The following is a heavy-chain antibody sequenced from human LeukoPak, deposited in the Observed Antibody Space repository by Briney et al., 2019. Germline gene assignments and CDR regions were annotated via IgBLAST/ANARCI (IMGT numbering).Heavy chain of an antibody. V-gene: IGHV4-61*01. CDR1: GGSISSGSYY. D-gene: IGHD2-2*01. CDR3: ARGPIVVVPAAYYYYMDV. CDR2: IYYSGST. J-gene: IGHJ6*03. Sequence: SQTLSLTCTVSGGSISSGSYYWSWIRQPPGKGLEWIGYIYYSGSTNYNPSLKSRVTISVDTSKNQFSLKLSSVTAADTAVYYCARGPIVVVPAAYYYYMDVWGKGTTVTVSS.